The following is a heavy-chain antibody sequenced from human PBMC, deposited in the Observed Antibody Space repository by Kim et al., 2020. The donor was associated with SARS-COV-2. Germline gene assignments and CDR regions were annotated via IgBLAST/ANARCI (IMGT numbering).Heavy chain of an antibody. Sequence: ASVKVSCKASGYTFTSYGISWVRQAPGQGLVWMGWISAYNGNTNYAQKLQGRVTMTTDTSTSTAYMELRSLRSDDTAVYYCAREELWFGELLGFWGRYFDYWGQGTLVTVSS. D-gene: IGHD3-10*01. CDR1: GYTFTSYG. V-gene: IGHV1-18*04. CDR2: ISAYNGNT. CDR3: AREELWFGELLGFWGRYFDY. J-gene: IGHJ4*02.